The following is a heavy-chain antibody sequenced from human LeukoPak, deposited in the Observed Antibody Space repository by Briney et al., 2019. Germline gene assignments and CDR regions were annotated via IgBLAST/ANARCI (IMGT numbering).Heavy chain of an antibody. D-gene: IGHD3-10*01. CDR3: ATEGVYGLVIVTRENAFDI. CDR1: GYTLTELS. V-gene: IGHV1-24*01. J-gene: IGHJ3*02. CDR2: FDPEDGET. Sequence: ASVKVSCKVSGYTLTELSMHWVRQAPGKGLEWMGGFDPEDGETIYAQKFQGRVTMTEDTSTDTAYMELSSLRSEDTAVYYCATEGVYGLVIVTRENAFDIWGQGTMVTVSS.